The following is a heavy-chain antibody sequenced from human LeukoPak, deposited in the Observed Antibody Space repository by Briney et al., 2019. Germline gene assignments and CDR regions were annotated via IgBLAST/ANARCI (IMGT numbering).Heavy chain of an antibody. D-gene: IGHD6-13*01. CDR2: IGAYNGDT. J-gene: IGHJ5*02. V-gene: IGHV1-18*04. Sequence: ASVKVSCKASGYTFTGYYMHWVRQAPGQGLEWMGWIGAYNGDTNYAQKLQGRVTLTTDTSTSTAYMELSRLRSDDTAVYYCARAGSSSWYGNWFDPWGQGTLVTVSS. CDR3: ARAGSSSWYGNWFDP. CDR1: GYTFTGYY.